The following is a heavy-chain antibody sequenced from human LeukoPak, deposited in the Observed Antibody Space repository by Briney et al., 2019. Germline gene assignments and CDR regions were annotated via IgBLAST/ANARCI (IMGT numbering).Heavy chain of an antibody. V-gene: IGHV4-61*08. Sequence: SETLSLTCTVSGGSISSGGYYWSWIRQPPGKGLEWIGYIYYSGSTNYNPSLKSRVTISVDTSKNQSSLKVSSVTAADTAVYYCARDARGSSYMDVWGQGTTVTVSS. CDR2: IYYSGST. D-gene: IGHD3-10*01. CDR1: GGSISSGGYY. CDR3: ARDARGSSYMDV. J-gene: IGHJ6*02.